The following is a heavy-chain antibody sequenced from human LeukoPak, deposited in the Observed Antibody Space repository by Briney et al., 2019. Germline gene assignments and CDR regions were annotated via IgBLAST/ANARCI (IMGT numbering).Heavy chain of an antibody. CDR3: ARAPNWFDL. Sequence: SETLSLTCAVSGGSISSSHWSWLRQSAGKRLEWIGRVYNSGRITSNPSLASRVTLSLDTSKNQLSLILTSVTAADTAVYYCARAPNWFDLWGQGTLVTVSS. V-gene: IGHV4-4*07. CDR2: VYNSGRI. CDR1: GGSISSSH. J-gene: IGHJ5*02.